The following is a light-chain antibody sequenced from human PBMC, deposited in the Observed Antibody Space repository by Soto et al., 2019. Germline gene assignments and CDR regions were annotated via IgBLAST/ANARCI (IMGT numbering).Light chain of an antibody. CDR1: QSVNSN. CDR3: QQRSDWRGLT. CDR2: GAS. Sequence: EIVVTQSPASLSVSPGETVTLSCRASQSVNSNLAWYQQKPGQAPRLLIYGASSRATGIPARFSGSGSGTDFTLTISSLEPEDFAVYYCQQRSDWRGLTFGGGTKVDI. J-gene: IGKJ4*01. V-gene: IGKV3-11*01.